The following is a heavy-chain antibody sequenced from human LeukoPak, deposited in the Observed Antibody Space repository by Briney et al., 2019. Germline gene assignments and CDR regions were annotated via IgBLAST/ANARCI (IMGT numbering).Heavy chain of an antibody. Sequence: GGSLRLSCAASGFTFRSNGMHWVRQAPGKGLEWVAVISYDGSNKYYADSVKGRFTISRDNSKNTLYLQMNSLRAEDTAVYYCAKLERLDGFDIWGQGTMVTVSS. CDR3: AKLERLDGFDI. CDR1: GFTFRSNG. V-gene: IGHV3-30*18. CDR2: ISYDGSNK. J-gene: IGHJ3*02. D-gene: IGHD1-1*01.